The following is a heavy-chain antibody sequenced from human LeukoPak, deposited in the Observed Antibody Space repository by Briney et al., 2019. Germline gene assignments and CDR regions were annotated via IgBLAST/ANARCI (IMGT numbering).Heavy chain of an antibody. CDR1: GYTFTSYG. CDR3: ARDLLRGYSSSSGAFDI. D-gene: IGHD6-6*01. Sequence: ASVKVSCKASGYTFTSYGISWVRQAPGQGLEWMGWISAYNGNTNYAQKLQGGVTMTTDTSTSTAYMELRSLRSDDTAVYYCARDLLRGYSSSSGAFDIWGQGTMVTVSS. CDR2: ISAYNGNT. V-gene: IGHV1-18*01. J-gene: IGHJ3*02.